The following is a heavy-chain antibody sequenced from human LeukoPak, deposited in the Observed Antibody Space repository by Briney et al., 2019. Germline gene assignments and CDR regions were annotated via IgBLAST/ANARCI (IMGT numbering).Heavy chain of an antibody. CDR1: GFTVSSNY. D-gene: IGHD3-22*01. Sequence: GGSLRLSCAASGFTVSSNYMSWVRQAPGKGLEWVSAISGSGGSTYYADSVKGRFTISRDNSKNTLYLQMNSLRAEDTAVYYCAKVSRITMIVVVNPLDYWGQGTLVTVSS. CDR2: ISGSGGST. J-gene: IGHJ4*02. CDR3: AKVSRITMIVVVNPLDY. V-gene: IGHV3-23*01.